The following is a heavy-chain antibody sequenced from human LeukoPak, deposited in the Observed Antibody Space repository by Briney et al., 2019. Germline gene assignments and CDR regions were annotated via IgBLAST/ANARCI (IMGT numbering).Heavy chain of an antibody. Sequence: SETLSLTCTVSGGSISSGDYYWSWIRQPPGKGLEWIGYIYYSGSTYYNPSLKSRVTISVDTSKNQFSLKLNSVTAADTAVYYCARHSGGSYGYYFGMDVWGHGTTVTVSS. CDR3: ARHSGGSYGYYFGMDV. CDR1: GGSISSGDYY. D-gene: IGHD3-16*01. J-gene: IGHJ6*02. CDR2: IYYSGST. V-gene: IGHV4-30-4*08.